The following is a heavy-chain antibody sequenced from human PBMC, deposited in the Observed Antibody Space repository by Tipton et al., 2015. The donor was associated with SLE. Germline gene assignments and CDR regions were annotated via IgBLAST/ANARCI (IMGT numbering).Heavy chain of an antibody. CDR3: ARLLREYYYGLHNFDY. D-gene: IGHD3-10*01. Sequence: GSLRLSCAASGFTFSSYEMNWVRQAPGKGLEWVSYISSSGSTIYYADSVKGRFTISRDNAKNSLYLQMNSLRAEDTAVYYCARLLREYYYGLHNFDYWGQGNLVTVSS. CDR1: GFTFSSYE. J-gene: IGHJ4*02. V-gene: IGHV3-48*03. CDR2: ISSSGSTI.